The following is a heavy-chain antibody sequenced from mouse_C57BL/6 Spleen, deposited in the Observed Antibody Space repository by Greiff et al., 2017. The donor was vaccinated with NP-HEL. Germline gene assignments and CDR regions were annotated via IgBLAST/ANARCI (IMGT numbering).Heavy chain of an antibody. CDR3: LYYEYDEFAY. Sequence: QVQLQQPGAELVMPGASVKLSCKASGYTFTSYWMHWVKQRPGQGLEWIGEIDPSDSYTNYNQKFKGKSTLTVDKSSSTAYMQLSSLTSEDSAVYYCLYYEYDEFAYWGQGTLVTVSA. D-gene: IGHD2-4*01. CDR2: IDPSDSYT. J-gene: IGHJ3*01. CDR1: GYTFTSYW. V-gene: IGHV1-69*01.